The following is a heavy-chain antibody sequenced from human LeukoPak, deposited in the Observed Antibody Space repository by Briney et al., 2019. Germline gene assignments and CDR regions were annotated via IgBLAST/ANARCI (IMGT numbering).Heavy chain of an antibody. Sequence: SETLSLTCTVSGGSISSYYWSWIRQPPGKGLEWIGYIYYSGSTNYNPSLKSRVTISVDTSKNQFSLKLSSVTAADTAVYYCARSNFFAGTNWFDPWGQGTLVTVSS. CDR2: IYYSGST. D-gene: IGHD6-13*01. J-gene: IGHJ5*02. CDR1: GGSISSYY. CDR3: ARSNFFAGTNWFDP. V-gene: IGHV4-59*01.